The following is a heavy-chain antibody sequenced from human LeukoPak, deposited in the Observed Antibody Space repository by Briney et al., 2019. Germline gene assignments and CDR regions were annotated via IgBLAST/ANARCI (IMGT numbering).Heavy chain of an antibody. CDR2: IRNDGSNK. Sequence: GGPLRLSCAASGFTFSSYGLHWVRRAPGKGLEGGAFIRNDGSNKYYADSVKGRFTISRDNSKNTLYLQMNSLRAEDTAVYYCAKSPFYRDSSSYSPFDYWGQGTLVTVSS. CDR3: AKSPFYRDSSSYSPFDY. D-gene: IGHD3-22*01. CDR1: GFTFSSYG. V-gene: IGHV3-30*02. J-gene: IGHJ4*02.